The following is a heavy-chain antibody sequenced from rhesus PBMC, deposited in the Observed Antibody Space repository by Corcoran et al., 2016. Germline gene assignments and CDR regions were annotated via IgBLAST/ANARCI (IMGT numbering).Heavy chain of an antibody. J-gene: IGHJ4*01. CDR2: ISYDESKK. V-gene: IGHV3-54*02. CDR3: ARAAGYSSGWSTYDY. D-gene: IGHD6S26*01. Sequence: EVQLVESGGGLVQPGGSLRLSCAASGFTFSSYGMHWVRQAPGKGLEWVAVISYDESKKNYADSVKDRFTISRDNSKNMVYLQMNNLKLEDTAVYYCARAAGYSSGWSTYDYCGQGVLVTVSS. CDR1: GFTFSSYG.